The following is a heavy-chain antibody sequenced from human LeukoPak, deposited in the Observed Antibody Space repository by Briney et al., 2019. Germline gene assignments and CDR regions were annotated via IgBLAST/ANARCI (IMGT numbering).Heavy chain of an antibody. CDR1: GGTFSSYA. CDR2: IIPIFGTA. CDR3: ARDPSSLGYCSGGSCSASH. Sequence: SVKVSCKASGGTFSSYAISWVRQAPGQGLEWMGVIIPIFGTANYAQKFQGRVTITADESTSTAYMELSSLRSEDTAVYYCARDPSSLGYCSGGSCSASHWGQGTLVTVSS. D-gene: IGHD2-15*01. J-gene: IGHJ4*02. V-gene: IGHV1-69*01.